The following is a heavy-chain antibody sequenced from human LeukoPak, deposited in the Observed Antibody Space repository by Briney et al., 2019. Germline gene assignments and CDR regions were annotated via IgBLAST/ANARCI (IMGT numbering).Heavy chain of an antibody. J-gene: IGHJ3*02. Sequence: SETLSLTCTVSGGSISSYYWSWIRQPPGKGLEWIGYIYTSGSTNYNPSLKSRVTISVDTSKNQFSLKLSSVTAADTAVYYCARQAPRYFDWFQVSPTDAFDIWGQGTMVTVSS. V-gene: IGHV4-4*09. CDR3: ARQAPRYFDWFQVSPTDAFDI. CDR1: GGSISSYY. CDR2: IYTSGST. D-gene: IGHD3-9*01.